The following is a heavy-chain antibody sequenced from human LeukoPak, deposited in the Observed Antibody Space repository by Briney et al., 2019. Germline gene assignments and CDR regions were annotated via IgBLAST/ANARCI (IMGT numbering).Heavy chain of an antibody. V-gene: IGHV4-39*01. J-gene: IGHJ4*02. CDR1: GGSISSSSYY. CDR3: ARSDDSSFDY. D-gene: IGHD3-22*01. Sequence: PSETLSLTCTVSGGSISSSSYYWGWIRQPPGKGLEWIGSIYYSGSTYYNPSLKSRVTISVDTSKNQFSLKLSSVTAAGTAVYYCARSDDSSFDYWGQGTLVTVSS. CDR2: IYYSGST.